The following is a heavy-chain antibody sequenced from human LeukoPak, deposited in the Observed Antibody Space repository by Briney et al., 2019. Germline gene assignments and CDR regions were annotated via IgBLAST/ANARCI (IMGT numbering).Heavy chain of an antibody. V-gene: IGHV3-30*03. Sequence: GGSLRLSCAASGFTFSTYAMHWVRQAPGKGLEWVAVTSYDGSNSYYADSVKGRFTISRDNSENTLYLQMNTLRAEDTAVYYCARDRNSPAKYYFDYWGQGTLVTVSS. CDR3: ARDRNSPAKYYFDY. CDR1: GFTFSTYA. CDR2: TSYDGSNS. J-gene: IGHJ4*02. D-gene: IGHD1-14*01.